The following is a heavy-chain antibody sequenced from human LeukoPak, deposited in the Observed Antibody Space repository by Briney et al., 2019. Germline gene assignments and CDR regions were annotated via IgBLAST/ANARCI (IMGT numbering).Heavy chain of an antibody. CDR2: IYYSGST. D-gene: IGHD2-8*01. Sequence: SETLSLTCTVSGGSISSYYWSWIRQPPGKGLEWIGYIYYSGSTNYNPSLKSRVTISVDTSKNRFSLKLSSVTAADTAVYYCASLGGYCTNGVCFNDYWGQGTLVTVSS. CDR3: ASLGGYCTNGVCFNDY. CDR1: GGSISSYY. J-gene: IGHJ4*02. V-gene: IGHV4-59*01.